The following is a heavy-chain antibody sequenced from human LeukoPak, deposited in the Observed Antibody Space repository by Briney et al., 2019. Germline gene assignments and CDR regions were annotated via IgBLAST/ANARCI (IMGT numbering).Heavy chain of an antibody. CDR2: ISAYNGNT. CDR3: ARDRAVRGVFDY. D-gene: IGHD3-10*01. V-gene: IGHV1-18*01. CDR1: GYTFTSYG. J-gene: IGHJ4*02. Sequence: WASVKVSCKASGYTFTSYGISWVRQAPGQGLEWMGWISAYNGNTNYAQKLQGRVTMTTDKSTSTAYMELSSLRSEDTAVYYCARDRAVRGVFDYWGQGTLVTVSS.